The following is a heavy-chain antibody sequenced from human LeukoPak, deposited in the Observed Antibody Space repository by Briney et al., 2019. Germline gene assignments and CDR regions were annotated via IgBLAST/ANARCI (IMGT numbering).Heavy chain of an antibody. Sequence: GGSLRLSCEASGFTQNAMGWVRQAPGKGLEWVASISRSGGNSHYADSVKGRFTISRDDSKNTLYLQMNSLRAEDTAVYYCAKSGLNRFDYWGQGTLVTVSS. J-gene: IGHJ4*02. CDR1: GFTQNA. CDR2: ISRSGGNS. CDR3: AKSGLNRFDY. V-gene: IGHV3-23*01. D-gene: IGHD2-15*01.